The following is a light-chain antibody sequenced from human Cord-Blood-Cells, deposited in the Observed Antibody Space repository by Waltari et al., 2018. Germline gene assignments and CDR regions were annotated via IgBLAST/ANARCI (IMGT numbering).Light chain of an antibody. Sequence: EIVLTQSPATLSLSPGERATLSSRASQSVSSYLAWYQQKPAQAPRLLIYDASNSATGIPARFSGSGSVTEFTLTISSLEPEDFAVYYCQQRSNWPLGQGTKLEIK. J-gene: IGKJ2*01. V-gene: IGKV3-11*01. CDR3: QQRSNWP. CDR1: QSVSSY. CDR2: DAS.